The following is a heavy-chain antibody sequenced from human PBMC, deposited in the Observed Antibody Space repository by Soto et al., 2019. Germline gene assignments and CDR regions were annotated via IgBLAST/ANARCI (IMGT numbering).Heavy chain of an antibody. CDR3: ARDLRDCSSTSCYLPYYYYGMDV. CDR2: IWYDGSNK. J-gene: IGHJ6*02. Sequence: PGGSLRLSCAASGFTFSSYGMHWVRQAPGKGLEWVAVIWYDGSNKYYADSVKGRFTISRDNSKNTLYLQMNSLRAEDTAVYYCARDLRDCSSTSCYLPYYYYGMDVWGQGTTVTVSS. D-gene: IGHD2-2*01. CDR1: GFTFSSYG. V-gene: IGHV3-33*01.